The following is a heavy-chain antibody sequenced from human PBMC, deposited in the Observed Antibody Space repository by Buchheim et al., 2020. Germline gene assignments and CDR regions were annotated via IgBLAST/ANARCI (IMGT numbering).Heavy chain of an antibody. Sequence: QVQLQESGPGLVKPSQTLSLTCTVSGGSISSGGYYWSWIRQHPGKGLEWIGYIYYSGSTYYNLSLKSRVTISVDTSKNQFSLELSSVGAADAAVYYCARGQDCSGGSCYSFGFDPWGQGTL. V-gene: IGHV4-31*03. CDR1: GGSISSGGYY. D-gene: IGHD2-15*01. CDR3: ARGQDCSGGSCYSFGFDP. J-gene: IGHJ5*02. CDR2: IYYSGST.